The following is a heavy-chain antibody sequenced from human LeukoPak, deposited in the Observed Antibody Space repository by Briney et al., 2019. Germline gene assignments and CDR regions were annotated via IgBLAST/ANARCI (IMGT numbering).Heavy chain of an antibody. J-gene: IGHJ4*02. CDR3: ARVGRAVAERGGLDY. D-gene: IGHD6-19*01. CDR1: GYTFTGYY. CDR2: INPNSGGT. Sequence: GASVKVSCKASGYTFTGYYMHWVRQAPGQGLEWMGWINPNSGGTNYAQKFQGRVTMTRDTSISTAYMGLSRLRSDDTAVYYCARVGRAVAERGGLDYWGQGTLVTVSS. V-gene: IGHV1-2*02.